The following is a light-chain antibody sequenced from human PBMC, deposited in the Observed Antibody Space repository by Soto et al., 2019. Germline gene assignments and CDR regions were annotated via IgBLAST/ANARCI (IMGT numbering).Light chain of an antibody. CDR3: QHQSSWPRT. V-gene: IGKV3-15*01. J-gene: IGKJ1*01. CDR1: QSVRDN. Sequence: EILLTQSPGALAVSPGEVATLSCRASQSVRDNLAWYQQKPGQAPRLLIYGASTRATGIPARFSGSGSGTEFTLTISSLQSEDFAVYYCQHQSSWPRTFGQGTKVDIK. CDR2: GAS.